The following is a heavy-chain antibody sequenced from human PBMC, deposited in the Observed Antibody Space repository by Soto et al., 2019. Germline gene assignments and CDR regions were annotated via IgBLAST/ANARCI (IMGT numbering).Heavy chain of an antibody. CDR1: GGSISSYY. J-gene: IGHJ5*02. V-gene: IGHV4-59*01. CDR3: ARATGMYSSSSSWFDP. Sequence: SETLSLTCTVSGGSISSYYWSWIRQPPGKGLEWIGYIYYSGSTNYNPSLKSRVTISVDTSKNQFSLKLSSVTAADTAVYYCARATGMYSSSSSWFDPWGQGTLVTVSS. D-gene: IGHD6-6*01. CDR2: IYYSGST.